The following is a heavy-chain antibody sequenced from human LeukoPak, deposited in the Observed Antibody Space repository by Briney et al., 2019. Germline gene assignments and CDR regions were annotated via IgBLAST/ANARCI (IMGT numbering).Heavy chain of an antibody. V-gene: IGHV3-74*01. Sequence: GGSLRLSCAASGCTFSNYWMHWVRQAPGKGLMWVSQISTDGSQTFYADSVKGRFTISRDNAKNTLFLQMDSLRPEDTAVYYCVRSLRSADFWGQGTLVTVSS. CDR3: VRSLRSADF. CDR2: ISTDGSQT. CDR1: GCTFSNYW. J-gene: IGHJ4*02.